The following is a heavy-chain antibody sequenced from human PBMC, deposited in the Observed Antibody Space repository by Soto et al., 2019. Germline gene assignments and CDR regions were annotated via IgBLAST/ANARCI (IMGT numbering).Heavy chain of an antibody. CDR2: IYYSGST. D-gene: IGHD5-12*01. CDR1: GGSISSSSYY. CDR3: ARTLFVGDGYPWYFDY. V-gene: IGHV4-39*01. Sequence: QLQLQESGPGLVKPSETLSLTCTVSGGSISSSSYYWGWIRQPPGKGLEWIGSIYYSGSTYYNPSLKSRVTISVDTSKNQFSLKLSSVTAADTAVYYCARTLFVGDGYPWYFDYWGQGTLVTVSS. J-gene: IGHJ4*02.